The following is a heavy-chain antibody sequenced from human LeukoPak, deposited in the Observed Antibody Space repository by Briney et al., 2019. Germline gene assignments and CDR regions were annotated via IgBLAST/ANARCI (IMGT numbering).Heavy chain of an antibody. CDR3: AGDSALDYGYSWGSFLGGIDI. D-gene: IGHD3-16*01. CDR2: IYTSGST. Sequence: SETLSLTCTVYGGSISSYYWSWIRQPAGKGLEWIGGIYTSGSTNYNPSLKSRVTMSVDTSKNQFSLKLSSVTAADTAVYYCAGDSALDYGYSWGSFLGGIDIWGQGTTVTVSS. CDR1: GGSISSYY. J-gene: IGHJ6*02. V-gene: IGHV4-4*07.